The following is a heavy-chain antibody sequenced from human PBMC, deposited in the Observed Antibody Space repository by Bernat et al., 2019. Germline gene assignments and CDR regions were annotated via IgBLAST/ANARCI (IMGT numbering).Heavy chain of an antibody. V-gene: IGHV3-30-3*01. CDR1: GFTFSSYA. CDR2: ISYDGSNK. Sequence: QVQLVESGGGVVQPGRSLRLSCAASGFTFSSYAMHWVRQAPGKGLEWVAFISYDGSNKYYADSVKGRFTISRDNSKNTLYLQMNSLRAEDTAVYYCAREAPYSSSWYKDYYYGMDVWPRDHGHRLL. D-gene: IGHD6-13*01. CDR3: AREAPYSSSWYKDYYYGMDV. J-gene: IGHJ6*02.